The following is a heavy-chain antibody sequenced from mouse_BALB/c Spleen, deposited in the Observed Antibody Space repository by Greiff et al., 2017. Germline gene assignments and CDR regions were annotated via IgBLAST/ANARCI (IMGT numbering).Heavy chain of an antibody. CDR1: GFTFSSYT. D-gene: IGHD2-2*01. J-gene: IGHJ3*01. CDR2: ISNGGGST. CDR3: ARREGLRRCPFAY. Sequence: EVQLQESGGGLVQPGGSLKLSCAASGFTFSSYTMSWVRQTPEKRLEWVAYISNGGGSTYYPDTVKGRFTVSRDNAKNTLYLQMSSLKSEDTDMYYCARREGLRRCPFAYWGQGTLVTVSA. V-gene: IGHV5-12-2*01.